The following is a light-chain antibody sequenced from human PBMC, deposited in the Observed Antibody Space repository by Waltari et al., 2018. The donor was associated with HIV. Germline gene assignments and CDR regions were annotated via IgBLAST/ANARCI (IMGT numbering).Light chain of an antibody. CDR2: HDS. CDR3: QVWDRPSESVV. J-gene: IGLJ2*01. CDR1: NIGSKS. Sequence: SYVLTQPPSVSVAPGQTAMITCGGNNIGSKSVHWYHQKPGQAPVLVLFHDSDRPSGIPGRFSGSKSAKTATLTISRVEAGDEADYYCQVWDRPSESVVFGGGTRLTVL. V-gene: IGLV3-21*02.